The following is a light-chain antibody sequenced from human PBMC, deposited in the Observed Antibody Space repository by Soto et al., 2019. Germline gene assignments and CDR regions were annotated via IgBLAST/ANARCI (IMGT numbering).Light chain of an antibody. CDR2: EVT. CDR3: SSHAGIKNVV. Sequence: QSALTQPPSASGSPGQSVTISCTGTSSDVGGYDYVSWYQQHPGKAPRLMIYEVTKRPSGVPARFSGSKSGNTASLIVSGLQAEDEADYYCSSHAGIKNVVFGGGTKLTVL. CDR1: SSDVGGYDY. V-gene: IGLV2-8*01. J-gene: IGLJ3*02.